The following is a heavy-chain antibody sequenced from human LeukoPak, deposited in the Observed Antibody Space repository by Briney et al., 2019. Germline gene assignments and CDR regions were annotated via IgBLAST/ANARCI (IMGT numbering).Heavy chain of an antibody. CDR2: INPNSGGT. CDR1: GYTFTDYY. D-gene: IGHD4-17*01. V-gene: IGHV1-2*04. J-gene: IGHJ4*02. Sequence: ASVKVSCKASGYTFTDYYIHWVRRAPGQGLEWMGWINPNSGGTNYAQKFQGWVTMTRDTSISTAYMELSRLRSDDTAVYYCASTLKVTTPFSLRYWGQGTLVTVSS. CDR3: ASTLKVTTPFSLRY.